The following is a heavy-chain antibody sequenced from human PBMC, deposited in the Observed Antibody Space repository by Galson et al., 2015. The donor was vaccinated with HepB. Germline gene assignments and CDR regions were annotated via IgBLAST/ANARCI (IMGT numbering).Heavy chain of an antibody. CDR2: ISSYNGNT. V-gene: IGHV1-18*04. CDR1: GYSFASYG. CDR3: ARVSSQIWFGLSTEARFGY. J-gene: IGHJ4*02. D-gene: IGHD3-10*01. Sequence: SVKVSCKASGYSFASYGISWVRQAPGQGLEWMGWISSYNGNTNYAQKLQGRVTMTTDTSTSTAYMELRSLRSDDTAVYYCARVSSQIWFGLSTEARFGYWGQGTLVTVSS.